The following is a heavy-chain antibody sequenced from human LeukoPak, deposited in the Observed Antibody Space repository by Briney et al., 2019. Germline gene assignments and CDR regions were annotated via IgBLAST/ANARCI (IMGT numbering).Heavy chain of an antibody. CDR2: MWNGGSNK. CDR3: ARDISSSWYDY. D-gene: IGHD6-13*01. Sequence: HAGGSLRLSCAASGFTFSSYGMHWVRQAPGKGLEWVAVMWNGGSNKYYADSVKGRFTISRDNSKNTLYLQMNNLRAEDTAVYYCARDISSSWYDYWGQGTLVTISS. V-gene: IGHV3-33*08. J-gene: IGHJ4*02. CDR1: GFTFSSYG.